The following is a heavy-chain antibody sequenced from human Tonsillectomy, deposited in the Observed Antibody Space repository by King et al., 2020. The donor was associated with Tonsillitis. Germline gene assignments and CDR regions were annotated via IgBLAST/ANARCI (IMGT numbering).Heavy chain of an antibody. CDR1: GFTFSSYG. CDR3: AKDGWTRQRNSGNYFDY. CDR2: IPYDGSNK. J-gene: IGHJ4*02. D-gene: IGHD1-26*01. Sequence: QLVQSGGGVVQPGGFLRLSCAASGFTFSSYGMLWVRQAPGKGLEWVSFIPYDGSNKYYADSVKGRFTISRDNSMNTLYLHMNSLRAEDTAVYYCAKDGWTRQRNSGNYFDYWGQGTLATVSS. V-gene: IGHV3-30*02.